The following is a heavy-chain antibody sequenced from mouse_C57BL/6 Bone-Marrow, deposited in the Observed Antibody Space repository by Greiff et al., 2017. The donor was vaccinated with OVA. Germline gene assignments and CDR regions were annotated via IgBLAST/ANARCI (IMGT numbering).Heavy chain of an antibody. Sequence: VQLQQPGAELVKPGASVKLSCKASGYTFTSYWMHWVKQRPGQGLEWIGMIHPNSGSTKYDEKFKSKATLTVDTSSSTAYMQLSSLTSEDSAVYYCARPNLLLRYPDCYFDVWGTGTTVTVSS. CDR1: GYTFTSYW. CDR2: IHPNSGST. D-gene: IGHD1-1*01. V-gene: IGHV1-64*01. CDR3: ARPNLLLRYPDCYFDV. J-gene: IGHJ1*03.